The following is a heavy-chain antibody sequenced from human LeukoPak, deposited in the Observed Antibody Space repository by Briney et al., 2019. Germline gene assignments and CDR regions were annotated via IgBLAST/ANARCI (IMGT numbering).Heavy chain of an antibody. D-gene: IGHD3-10*02. CDR3: AGATYYDSRGATN. V-gene: IGHV3-48*04. Sequence: GGSLRLSCAASGFTFSSYSMNWVRQAPGKGLEWVSYISSSSSTIYYADSVKGRFTISRDNAENSLYLQMNSLRAEDTAVYYCAGATYYDSRGATNWGQGTLVTVSS. CDR2: ISSSSSTI. J-gene: IGHJ4*02. CDR1: GFTFSSYS.